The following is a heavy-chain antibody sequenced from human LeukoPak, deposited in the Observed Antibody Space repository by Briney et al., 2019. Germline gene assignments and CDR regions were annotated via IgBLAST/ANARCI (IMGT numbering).Heavy chain of an antibody. J-gene: IGHJ4*02. V-gene: IGHV1-69*10. D-gene: IGHD4-23*01. CDR3: ARVWGPPDYGGNSY. CDR1: GGTFSSYA. CDR2: TIPILGIA. Sequence: GASVKVSCKASGGTFSSYAISWVQQAPGQGLEWMEETIPILGIANYAQKFQGRVTITADKSTSTAYMELSSLRSEDTAVYYCARVWGPPDYGGNSYWGQGILVTVSS.